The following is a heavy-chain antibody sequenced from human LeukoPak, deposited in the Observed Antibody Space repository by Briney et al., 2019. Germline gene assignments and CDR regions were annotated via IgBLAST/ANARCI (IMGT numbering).Heavy chain of an antibody. J-gene: IGHJ5*02. V-gene: IGHV3-11*01. CDR2: ISSSGSTI. CDR3: ARAEDDCSGGSCYPVRFDP. CDR1: GFTFSDYY. D-gene: IGHD2-15*01. Sequence: PGGSLRLSCAASGFTFSDYYMSWIRQAPGKGLEWVSYISSSGSTIYYADSVKGRSTISRDNAKNSLYLQMNSLRAEDTAVYYCARAEDDCSGGSCYPVRFDPWGQGTLVTVSS.